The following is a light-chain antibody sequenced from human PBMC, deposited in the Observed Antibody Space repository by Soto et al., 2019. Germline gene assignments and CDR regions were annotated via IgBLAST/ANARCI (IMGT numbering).Light chain of an antibody. CDR3: SSYTSTATRV. J-gene: IGLJ3*02. V-gene: IGLV2-14*01. CDR1: SSDVGSYNY. CDR2: EVS. Sequence: QSVLTQPASVSGSPGQSMTISCTGTSSDVGSYNYVSWYQQHPGKAPKLMIYEVSNRPSGVSDRFSGSKAGNTASLTISGLQAEDEADYYCSSYTSTATRVFGGGTKVTVL.